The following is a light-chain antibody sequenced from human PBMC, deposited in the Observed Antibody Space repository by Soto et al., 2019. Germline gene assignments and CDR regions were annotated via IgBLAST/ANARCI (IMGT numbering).Light chain of an antibody. Sequence: DIQMTQSPSSLSASVGARVTITCRASQSISSYLNWYQQKPGKAPKLLIYAASSLQSGVPSRFSGSGSGTDFTLTISSLQPEDFATYYCQQSYSTPWTCGQGTKLEIK. CDR2: AAS. CDR1: QSISSY. V-gene: IGKV1-39*01. CDR3: QQSYSTPWT. J-gene: IGKJ1*01.